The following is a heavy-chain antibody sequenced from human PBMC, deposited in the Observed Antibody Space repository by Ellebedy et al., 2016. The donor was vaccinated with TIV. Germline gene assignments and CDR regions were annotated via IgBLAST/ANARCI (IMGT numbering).Heavy chain of an antibody. Sequence: PGGSLRLSCAASGFTFSSYAMNWVRQAPGKGLEWVSAISGSGGSTFYADYVKGRFTISRDNSKNTLYLQMNSLRAEDTAVYYCAREWGRSAATFDYWGQGTLVTVSS. CDR1: GFTFSSYA. D-gene: IGHD3-16*01. CDR3: AREWGRSAATFDY. J-gene: IGHJ4*02. V-gene: IGHV3-23*01. CDR2: ISGSGGST.